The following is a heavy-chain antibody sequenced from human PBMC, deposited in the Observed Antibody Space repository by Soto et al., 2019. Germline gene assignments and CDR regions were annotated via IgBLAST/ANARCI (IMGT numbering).Heavy chain of an antibody. CDR2: IDPSDSDT. Sequence: PGDSLKSSGNCSGYSLTSYLISWLRKMPAQGLERMGRIDPSDSDTNYSPSFQGHVTISADKTIRTAYPQRRSLKTSDTAMYYCPRLADISVPLNYYCMDDWGQGTTVTISS. D-gene: IGHD6-25*01. J-gene: IGHJ6*02. CDR3: PRLADISVPLNYYCMDD. V-gene: IGHV5-10-1*01. CDR1: GYSLTSYL.